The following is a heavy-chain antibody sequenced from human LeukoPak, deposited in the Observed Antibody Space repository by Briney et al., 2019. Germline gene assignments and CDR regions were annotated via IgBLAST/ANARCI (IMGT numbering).Heavy chain of an antibody. V-gene: IGHV4-34*01. CDR1: GESFSGYF. CDR2: INDSGST. J-gene: IGHJ4*02. D-gene: IGHD6-19*01. CDR3: ARGSRFWLGNFFRQPLFFDY. Sequence: SETLSLTCAVYGESFSGYFWNWIRQPPGKGLEWIGEINDSGSTNYNPSLKSRLTMSVGTSKNQFSLKLSSVTAADTAVYYCARGSRFWLGNFFRQPLFFDYWGQGNLATVSS.